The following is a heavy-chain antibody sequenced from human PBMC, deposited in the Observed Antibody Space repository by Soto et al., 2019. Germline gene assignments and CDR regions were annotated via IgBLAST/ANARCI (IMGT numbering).Heavy chain of an antibody. Sequence: QVHLLQSGAEMKKPGSSVKVSCTAFGGTFTSYTFNWVRQAPGQRLEWMGRIIPILGMSSSAHNFQGRLTMIADKSTNTSYMVLSSLTSYDTAIYYWARSYGSGSRPFDYWGQGTLVTVSS. CDR2: IIPILGMS. CDR1: GGTFTSYT. CDR3: ARSYGSGSRPFDY. J-gene: IGHJ4*02. D-gene: IGHD3-10*01. V-gene: IGHV1-69*02.